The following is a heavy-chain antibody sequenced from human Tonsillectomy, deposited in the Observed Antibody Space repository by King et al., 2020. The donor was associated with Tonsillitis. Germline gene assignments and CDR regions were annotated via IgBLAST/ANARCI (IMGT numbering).Heavy chain of an antibody. V-gene: IGHV3-48*01. CDR2: ISSSSSTI. CDR3: ARGRGYSSTWYELFFDY. J-gene: IGHJ4*02. D-gene: IGHD6-13*01. Sequence: VQLVESGGGLIQPGGSLRLSCAASGFTFSSYSMNWVRQAPGKGLEWVSYISSSSSTIYYADPVKGRFTISRDNAKNSLYLQMNSLRAEDTAVYYCARGRGYSSTWYELFFDYWGQGTLVTVSS. CDR1: GFTFSSYS.